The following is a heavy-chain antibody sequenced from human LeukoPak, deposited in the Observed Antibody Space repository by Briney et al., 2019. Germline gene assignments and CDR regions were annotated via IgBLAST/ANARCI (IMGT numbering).Heavy chain of an antibody. CDR2: IIPILGIA. D-gene: IGHD7-27*01. V-gene: IGHV1-69*04. Sequence: GASVKVSCKASGGTFSSYAISWARQAPGQGLEWMGRIIPILGIANYAQKFQGRVTITADKSTSTAYMELSSLRSEDTAVYYCARDRPQTGDYYFDYRGQGTLVTVSS. CDR3: ARDRPQTGDYYFDY. J-gene: IGHJ4*02. CDR1: GGTFSSYA.